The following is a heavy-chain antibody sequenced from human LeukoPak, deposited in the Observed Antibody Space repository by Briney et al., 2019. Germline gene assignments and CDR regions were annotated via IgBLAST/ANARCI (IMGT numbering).Heavy chain of an antibody. J-gene: IGHJ6*03. V-gene: IGHV1-8*02. CDR2: MNPKSGDT. Sequence: ASVTVSCETSGYIFIDYEISWVRQAPGQGLEWMGWMNPKSGDTGYEQTFQGRITITRDSSISTVYMELSSLRSEDTALYYCARGRYMDVWGKGTTVTVSS. CDR1: GYIFIDYE. CDR3: ARGRYMDV.